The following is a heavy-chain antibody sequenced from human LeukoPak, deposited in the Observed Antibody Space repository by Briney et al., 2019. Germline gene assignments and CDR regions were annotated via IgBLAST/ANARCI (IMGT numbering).Heavy chain of an antibody. J-gene: IGHJ3*02. V-gene: IGHV4-34*01. Sequence: SETLSLTCAVYGGSFSGYYWSWIRQPPGKGLEWIGEINHSGSTNYNPSLKSRVTISVDTSKNQFSLKLSSVTAADTAVYYCARQPEMVRGRRSAFGIWGQGTMVTVSS. D-gene: IGHD3-10*01. CDR2: INHSGST. CDR1: GGSFSGYY. CDR3: ARQPEMVRGRRSAFGI.